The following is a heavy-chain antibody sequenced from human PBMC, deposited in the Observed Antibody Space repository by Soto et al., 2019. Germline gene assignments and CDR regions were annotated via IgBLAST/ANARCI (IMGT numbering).Heavy chain of an antibody. Sequence: KPSETLSLTCAVSGGSINSSNWWTWVRQPPGKGLEWIGEIHHSGATNFNPSLKIRVIISVDKSKDQYSLNLTSVTAADTAVYYCARVGSHDYGDFYYYYGMDVWGLGTTVTVSS. CDR2: IHHSGAT. V-gene: IGHV4-4*02. D-gene: IGHD4-17*01. CDR1: GGSINSSNW. J-gene: IGHJ6*02. CDR3: ARVGSHDYGDFYYYYGMDV.